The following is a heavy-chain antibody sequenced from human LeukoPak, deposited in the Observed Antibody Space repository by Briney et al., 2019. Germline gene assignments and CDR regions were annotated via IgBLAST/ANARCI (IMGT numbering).Heavy chain of an antibody. CDR1: GFTFSSYA. CDR3: AKAGSPARYCSSTSCTKPFDY. D-gene: IGHD2-2*01. V-gene: IGHV3-23*01. CDR2: ISGSGGST. Sequence: PGGSLRLSCAASGFTFSSYAMSWVRQAPGKGLEWVSAISGSGGSTYYADSVKGRFTISRDNSKNTLYLQMNSLRAEDTAVYYCAKAGSPARYCSSTSCTKPFDYWGQGTLVTVSS. J-gene: IGHJ4*02.